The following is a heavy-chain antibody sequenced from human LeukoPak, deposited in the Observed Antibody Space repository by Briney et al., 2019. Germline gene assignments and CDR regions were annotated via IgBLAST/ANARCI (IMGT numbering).Heavy chain of an antibody. CDR1: GDTFSSYA. D-gene: IGHD3-16*01. V-gene: IGHV1-69*01. CDR3: ASSAGGVRPLGGLYYYYYYMDV. J-gene: IGHJ6*03. CDR2: IIPMFGTP. Sequence: SVKVSCKTSGDTFSSYAISWVRQAPGQGLEWMGGIIPMFGTPNYAQKFQGRVTITADESTRTVYMGLSSLRSEDTAVYYCASSAGGVRPLGGLYYYYYYMDVWGKWTTVTVSS.